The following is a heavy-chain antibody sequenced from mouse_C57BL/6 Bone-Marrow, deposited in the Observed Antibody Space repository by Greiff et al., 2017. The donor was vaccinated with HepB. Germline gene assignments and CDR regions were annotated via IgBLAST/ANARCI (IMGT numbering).Heavy chain of an antibody. J-gene: IGHJ3*01. CDR3: APSTMVTTVFAY. D-gene: IGHD2-2*01. V-gene: IGHV14-2*01. CDR2: IDPEDGET. CDR1: GFNIKDYY. Sequence: VQLKESGAELVKPGASVKLSCTASGFNIKDYYMHWVKQRTEQGLEWIGRIDPEDGETKYAPKFQGKATITADTSSNTAYLQLSSLTSEDTAVYYCAPSTMVTTVFAYWGQGTLVTVSA.